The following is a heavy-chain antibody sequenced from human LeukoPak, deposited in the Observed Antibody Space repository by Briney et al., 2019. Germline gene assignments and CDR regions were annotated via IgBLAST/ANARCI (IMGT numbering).Heavy chain of an antibody. CDR3: AGARGLGPGGWFDP. Sequence: PGGSLRLSWAASGFTFSDYYMTWIRQAPGKGLEWVSYISNSGITIHYTDSVKGRFTISRDNAKNSLYLQMNSLRAEDTAVYYCAGARGLGPGGWFDPWGQGTLVTVSS. J-gene: IGHJ5*02. CDR1: GFTFSDYY. D-gene: IGHD3-10*01. V-gene: IGHV3-11*01. CDR2: ISNSGITI.